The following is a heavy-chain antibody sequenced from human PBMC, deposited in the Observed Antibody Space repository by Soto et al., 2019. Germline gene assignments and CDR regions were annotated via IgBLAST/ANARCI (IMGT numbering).Heavy chain of an antibody. V-gene: IGHV1-24*01. CDR3: ASIVTTAGGMDV. J-gene: IGHJ6*02. Sequence: ASVKVSCKVSGYTLTELSMHWVRQAPGKGLEWMGGFDPEDGETIYAQKFQGRVTMTRDTSISTAYMELSRLRSDDTAVYYCASIVTTAGGMDVWGQGTTVTVSS. CDR1: GYTLTELS. D-gene: IGHD4-4*01. CDR2: FDPEDGET.